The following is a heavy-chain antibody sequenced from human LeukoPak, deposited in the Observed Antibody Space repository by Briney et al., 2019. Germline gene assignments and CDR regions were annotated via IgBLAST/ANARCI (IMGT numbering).Heavy chain of an antibody. D-gene: IGHD3-10*01. CDR3: ARGSGMPDYFDY. J-gene: IGHJ4*02. CDR2: ISSSSSYI. Sequence: GGPLRLSCAASGFTFSSYSMNWVRQAPGKGLEWVSSISSSSSYIYYADSVKGRFTISRDNAKNSLYLQMNSLRAEDTAVYYCARGSGMPDYFDYRGQGTLVTVSS. CDR1: GFTFSSYS. V-gene: IGHV3-21*01.